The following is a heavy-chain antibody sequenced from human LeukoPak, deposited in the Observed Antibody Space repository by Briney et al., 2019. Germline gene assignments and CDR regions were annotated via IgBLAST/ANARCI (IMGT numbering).Heavy chain of an antibody. J-gene: IGHJ4*02. Sequence: GGSLRLSSAPSGFTLDVYAMHWVRPAPGKSLEWVSGISWNSGRIGYADSVTGRFTISRDNAKNSLYLQMNSRRTDDTALNYFTRGRGLYYYDSIGYLTWGQGTLVTVSS. V-gene: IGHV3-9*01. CDR2: ISWNSGRI. CDR3: TRGRGLYYYDSIGYLT. CDR1: GFTLDVYA. D-gene: IGHD3-22*01.